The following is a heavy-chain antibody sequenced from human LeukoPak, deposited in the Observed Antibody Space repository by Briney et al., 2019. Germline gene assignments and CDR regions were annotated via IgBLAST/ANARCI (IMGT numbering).Heavy chain of an antibody. D-gene: IGHD5-18*01. CDR3: ARVGRGYSAHDAFDI. V-gene: IGHV4-4*02. J-gene: IGHJ3*02. CDR2: IYHIGST. CDR1: GGSISSSNG. Sequence: PWETLSLTCGVSGGSISSSNGGSWVRQPPGEGLECIGEIYHIGSTNYNPSLKSRVTISVDKSKNQFSLKLSSVTAADTAVYYCARVGRGYSAHDAFDIWGQGTMVTVSS.